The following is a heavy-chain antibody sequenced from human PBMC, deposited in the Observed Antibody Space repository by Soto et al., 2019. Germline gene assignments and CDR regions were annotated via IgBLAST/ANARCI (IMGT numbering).Heavy chain of an antibody. V-gene: IGHV1-3*01. Sequence: ASVKVSCKASGYTFTRYAIHWVRQAPGQRLEWMGWINGGNGDTKYSQKFQGRITITRDTSATTAYMELSSLRSEDTAVYFCAREYQGGWPRVLDYWGQGTLVTVSS. J-gene: IGHJ4*02. D-gene: IGHD6-19*01. CDR1: GYTFTRYA. CDR3: AREYQGGWPRVLDY. CDR2: INGGNGDT.